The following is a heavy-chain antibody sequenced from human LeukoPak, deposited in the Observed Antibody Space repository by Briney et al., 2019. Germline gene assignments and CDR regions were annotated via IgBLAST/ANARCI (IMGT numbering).Heavy chain of an antibody. CDR3: GRESRVHSGMDAFDI. CDR1: GYTFTSYG. D-gene: IGHD5-12*01. J-gene: IGHJ3*02. Sequence: ASVKVSCKASGYTFTSYGINWVRQAPGQGLEWMGWISAYNGNTNYAQKLQGRVTMTTDTSTSTAYMELRSLRSDDTAVYYCGRESRVHSGMDAFDIWGQGTMVTVSS. V-gene: IGHV1-18*01. CDR2: ISAYNGNT.